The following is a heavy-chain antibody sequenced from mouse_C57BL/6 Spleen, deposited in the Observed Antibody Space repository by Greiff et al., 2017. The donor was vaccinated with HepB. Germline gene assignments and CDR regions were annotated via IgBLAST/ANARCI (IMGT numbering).Heavy chain of an antibody. CDR3: ARSRLLDGSSYGFAY. V-gene: IGHV8-12*01. D-gene: IGHD1-1*01. J-gene: IGHJ3*01. CDR2: IYWDDDK. CDR1: GFSLSTSGMG. Sequence: QVTLKESGPGILQSSQTLSLTCSFSGFSLSTSGMGVSWIRQPSGKGLEWLAHIYWDDDKRYNPSLKSRLTISKDTSRNQVFLKITSVDTADTATYYCARSRLLDGSSYGFAYWGQGTLVTVSA.